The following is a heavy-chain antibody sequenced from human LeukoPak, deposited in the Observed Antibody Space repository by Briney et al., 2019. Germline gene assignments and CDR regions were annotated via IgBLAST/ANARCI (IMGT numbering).Heavy chain of an antibody. CDR1: GGSFSNYY. V-gene: IGHV4-59*12. J-gene: IGHJ3*02. CDR2: INYRGGT. Sequence: SETLSLTCTVSGGSFSNYYWSWIRQPPGKGLEWIAYINYRGGTNYNPSLKSRVTISIDRSKNQFSLKLSSVTAADTAVYYCARGIAAADTDAFDIWGQGTMVTVSS. D-gene: IGHD6-13*01. CDR3: ARGIAAADTDAFDI.